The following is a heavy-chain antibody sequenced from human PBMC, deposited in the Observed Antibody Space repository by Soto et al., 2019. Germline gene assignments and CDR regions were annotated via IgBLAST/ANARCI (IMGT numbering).Heavy chain of an antibody. Sequence: QVQLQESGPGLVNPSQTLSLTCTVSGGSISSGGYYWSWLRQHPGKGLECIGYTFYSGTTYYNPSLKLRTIISVATSTNQFSLTLSALTAADTAVYYCARVQPYDYGANSGWLDPWGQGTLVTVSS. J-gene: IGHJ5*02. V-gene: IGHV4-31*03. CDR3: ARVQPYDYGANSGWLDP. CDR2: TFYSGTT. D-gene: IGHD3-16*01. CDR1: GGSISSGGYY.